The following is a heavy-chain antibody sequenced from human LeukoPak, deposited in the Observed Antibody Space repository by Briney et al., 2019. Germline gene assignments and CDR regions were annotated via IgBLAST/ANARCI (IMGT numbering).Heavy chain of an antibody. CDR2: IYYSGST. V-gene: IGHV4-39*01. D-gene: IGHD1-14*01. CDR3: ARENNHLTWFDP. J-gene: IGHJ5*02. Sequence: SETLSLTCSVSGGSISSRSDFWGWIRQPPGKGLEWIGSIYYSGSTYYNPSLKSRVTVSVDTSKNQFSLKLSPVTAADTAVYYCARENNHLTWFDPWGQGTLVTVSS. CDR1: GGSISSRSDF.